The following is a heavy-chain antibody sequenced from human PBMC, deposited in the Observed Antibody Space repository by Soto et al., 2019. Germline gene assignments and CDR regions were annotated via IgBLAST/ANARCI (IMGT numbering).Heavy chain of an antibody. V-gene: IGHV3-7*03. CDR2: IKQDGGEK. J-gene: IGHJ5*02. D-gene: IGHD1-26*01. CDR3: ARTKANKWFDP. Sequence: GGSLRLSCAASGFTFINYWMSWVRQAPGKGLEWVANIKQDGGEKYYVDSVKGRFTISRDNAKNSLYLQMNSLRAEDTAVYYCARTKANKWFDPWRQGTLVTVSS. CDR1: GFTFINYW.